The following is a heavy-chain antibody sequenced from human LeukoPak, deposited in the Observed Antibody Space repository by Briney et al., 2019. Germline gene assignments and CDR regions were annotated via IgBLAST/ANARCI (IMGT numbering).Heavy chain of an antibody. D-gene: IGHD3-22*01. CDR1: TSR. V-gene: IGHV1-18*01. CDR3: DDSGYNRDFDS. Sequence: ASVKVSCKATSRISWVRQAPGQGLEWMGWIGTYGGDTYYAQKLQGRITVTTDTSTSTVYMELRNLRSDDTAVYYCDDSGYNRDFDSWGQGTLVTVSS. CDR2: IGTYGGDT. J-gene: IGHJ5*01.